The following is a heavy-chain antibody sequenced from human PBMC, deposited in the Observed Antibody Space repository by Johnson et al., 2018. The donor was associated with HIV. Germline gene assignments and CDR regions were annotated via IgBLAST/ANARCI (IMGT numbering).Heavy chain of an antibody. D-gene: IGHD6-13*01. CDR2: INWNGGST. CDR1: GFTFDNYG. CDR3: AKVGTGYSSSSVGAFDI. Sequence: VQLVESGGGLVRPGGSLRLSCAASGFTFDNYGMSWVRQAPGKGLEWVSGINWNGGSTGYADSVKGRFTISRDKAKNTLYLQMNSLRAEDTAVYYCAKVGTGYSSSSVGAFDIWGQGTVVTVSS. J-gene: IGHJ3*02. V-gene: IGHV3-20*04.